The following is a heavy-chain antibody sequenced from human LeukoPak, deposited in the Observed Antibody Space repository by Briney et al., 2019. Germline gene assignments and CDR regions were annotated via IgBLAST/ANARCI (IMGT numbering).Heavy chain of an antibody. V-gene: IGHV3-7*01. Sequence: GGSLRLSCAASGFTFSTYWMSWVRQTPGKGLEWGANIKEDGSRQYYVDSVKGRFTISRDNAKNSLYLQMNSLRVEDTAVYYCARDGGGYDSWGRGTLVTVSS. D-gene: IGHD5-24*01. J-gene: IGHJ5*01. CDR3: ARDGGGYDS. CDR2: IKEDGSRQ. CDR1: GFTFSTYW.